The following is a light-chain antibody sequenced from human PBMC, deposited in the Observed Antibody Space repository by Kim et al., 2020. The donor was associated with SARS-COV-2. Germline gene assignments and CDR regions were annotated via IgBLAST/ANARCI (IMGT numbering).Light chain of an antibody. Sequence: SYELTQAPLVSESPGQTARITCSGDALPKEFVSWYQQRPGQAPVLMIYKDNERPSGIPERFSGSRSGTIATLTISGVQAEDEADYYCQSADRSGTYVVFGGGTQLTVL. J-gene: IGLJ2*01. CDR3: QSADRSGTYVV. V-gene: IGLV3-25*03. CDR2: KDN. CDR1: ALPKEF.